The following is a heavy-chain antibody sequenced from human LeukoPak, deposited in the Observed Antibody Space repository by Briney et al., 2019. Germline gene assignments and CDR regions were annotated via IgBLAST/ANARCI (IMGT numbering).Heavy chain of an antibody. J-gene: IGHJ4*02. Sequence: GGSVRLSCAASGFTFDNYDMHWVREAPGKGLEWVAFIRYDGGDKYYVDSVKGRFTISRDNSKNTLYLQMSSLRAEDTAVYYFANPRLYWGQGNLVTVSS. CDR3: ANPRLY. CDR1: GFTFDNYD. CDR2: IRYDGGDK. V-gene: IGHV3-30*02.